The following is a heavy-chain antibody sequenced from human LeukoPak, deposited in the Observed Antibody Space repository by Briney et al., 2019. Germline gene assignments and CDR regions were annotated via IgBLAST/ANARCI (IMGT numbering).Heavy chain of an antibody. CDR3: ARANIYFTVTTYLDLYYYYYYMDV. CDR2: INHSGST. Sequence: LXWIGEINHSGSTNYNPSLKSRVTISVDTSKNQFSLKLSSVTAADTAVYYCARANIYFTVTTYLDLYYYYYYMDVWGKGTTVTVSS. V-gene: IGHV4-34*01. J-gene: IGHJ6*03. D-gene: IGHD4-17*01.